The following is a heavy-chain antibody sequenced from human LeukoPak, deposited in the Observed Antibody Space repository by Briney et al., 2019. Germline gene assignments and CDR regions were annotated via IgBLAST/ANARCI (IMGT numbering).Heavy chain of an antibody. V-gene: IGHV4-34*01. CDR3: ARRPLKLEMATVFDY. D-gene: IGHD5-24*01. Sequence: PSETLSLTCGVSGGSFSNYYWSWIRQSPENGLEWIGETNHSGSTNYNPSLKSRVTLSVDTSKNQLSLKLSSVTAADTAVYYCARRPLKLEMATVFDYWGQGTLVTVSS. J-gene: IGHJ4*02. CDR1: GGSFSNYY. CDR2: TNHSGST.